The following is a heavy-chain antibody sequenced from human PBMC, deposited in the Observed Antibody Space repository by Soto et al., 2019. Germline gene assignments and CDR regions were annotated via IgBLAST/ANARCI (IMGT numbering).Heavy chain of an antibody. CDR3: AKDRIAVAGTCHYYYYYGMDV. V-gene: IGHV3-23*01. CDR1: GFTFSRYA. Sequence: EVQLLESGGGLVQPGGSLRLSCAASGFTFSRYAMSWVRQAPGKGLEWVSAISGSGGSTYYADSVKGRFTISRDNSKNTLYLQMNSLRSEDTAVCYCAKDRIAVAGTCHYYYYYGMDVWGHVTTVTVSS. J-gene: IGHJ6*02. CDR2: ISGSGGST. D-gene: IGHD6-19*01.